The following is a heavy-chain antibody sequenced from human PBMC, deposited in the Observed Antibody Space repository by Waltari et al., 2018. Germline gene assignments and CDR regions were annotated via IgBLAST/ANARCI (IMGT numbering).Heavy chain of an antibody. CDR2: IYYSGST. V-gene: IGHV4-59*12. J-gene: IGHJ2*01. CDR1: GGSISSYY. D-gene: IGHD3-3*01. CDR3: ARGGEGLRFLEWLRGWYFDL. Sequence: QVQLQESGPGLVKPSETLSLTCTVSGGSISSYYWSWIRQPTGKGLEWIGYIYYSGSTNYNPSLKSRVTISVDTSKNQFSLKLSSVTAADTAVYYCARGGEGLRFLEWLRGWYFDLWGRGTLVTVSS.